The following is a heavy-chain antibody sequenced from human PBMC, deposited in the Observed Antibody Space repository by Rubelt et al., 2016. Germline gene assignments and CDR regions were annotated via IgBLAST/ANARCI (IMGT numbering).Heavy chain of an antibody. V-gene: IGHV1-8*01. CDR1: GYTFTSYD. Sequence: QVQLVQSGAEVKKPGASVKVSCKASGYTFTSYDINWVRQATGQGLEWMGWISAYNGNTKYAQNLQGRVTMTRETSISTAYMQLSSLGSDDTAVYYCARDGKVDPWGQGTLVFVSS. CDR2: ISAYNGNT. CDR3: ARDGKVDP. J-gene: IGHJ5*02.